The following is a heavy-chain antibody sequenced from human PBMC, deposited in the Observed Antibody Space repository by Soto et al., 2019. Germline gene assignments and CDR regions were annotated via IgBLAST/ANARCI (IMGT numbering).Heavy chain of an antibody. CDR2: IIVVFGTT. CDR3: ARDRRETDFGVVLPTKRYYDLDV. V-gene: IGHV1-69*01. D-gene: IGHD3-3*01. Sequence: QVQLVQSGPEVKKPGSSVKVSCKASGGTFSNYGVSWVRQAPGQGLEWMGGIIVVFGTTHYAQKFQGRVTITADESTDTAYMEVRSLTSEDTAVYYCARDRRETDFGVVLPTKRYYDLDVWGQGTTVTVSS. CDR1: GGTFSNYG. J-gene: IGHJ6*02.